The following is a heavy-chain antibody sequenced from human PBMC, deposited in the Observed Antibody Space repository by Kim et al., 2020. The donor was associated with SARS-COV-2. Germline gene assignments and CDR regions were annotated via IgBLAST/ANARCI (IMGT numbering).Heavy chain of an antibody. J-gene: IGHJ6*01. CDR3: ARGPYYDFWSGYEYYYYG. Sequence: SETLSLTCAVYGGSFSGYYWSWIRQPPGKGLEWIGEINHSGSTNYNPSLKSRVTISVDTSKNQFSLKLSSVTAADTAVYYCARGPYYDFWSGYEYYYYG. CDR2: INHSGST. CDR1: GGSFSGYY. V-gene: IGHV4-34*01. D-gene: IGHD3-3*01.